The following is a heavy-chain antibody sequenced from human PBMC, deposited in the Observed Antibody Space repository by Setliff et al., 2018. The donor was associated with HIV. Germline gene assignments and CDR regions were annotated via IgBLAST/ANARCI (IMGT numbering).Heavy chain of an antibody. D-gene: IGHD3-22*01. V-gene: IGHV4-4*09. CDR3: ARSRLHYYDSSGYYPSYFDY. J-gene: IGHJ4*02. CDR1: GGSISTYY. CDR2: IYTSGST. Sequence: SETLSLTCTVSGGSISTYYWSWIRQPPGKGLEWIGYIYTSGSTNYNPSLKTRVTISIDTSKKQVSLKLSSVTAADTAVYYCARSRLHYYDSSGYYPSYFDYWGQGTPVTVSS.